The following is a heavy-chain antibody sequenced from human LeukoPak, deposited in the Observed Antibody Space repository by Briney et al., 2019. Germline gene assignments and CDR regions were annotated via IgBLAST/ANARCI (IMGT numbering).Heavy chain of an antibody. J-gene: IGHJ4*02. V-gene: IGHV4-4*02. CDR2: IYHSGST. CDR1: GGSISSRNW. CDR3: ARVTGYMIEDYFDY. Sequence: ASGTLSLTCAVSGGSISSRNWWSWVRQPPGKGLEWIGEIYHSGSTNYNPSLKTRVTISVDKSKNQFSLKLSSVTAADTAVYYCARVTGYMIEDYFDYWGQGTLVTVSS. D-gene: IGHD3-22*01.